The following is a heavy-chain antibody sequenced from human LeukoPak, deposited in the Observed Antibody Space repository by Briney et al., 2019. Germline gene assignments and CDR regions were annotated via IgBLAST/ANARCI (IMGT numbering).Heavy chain of an antibody. Sequence: SETLSLTCTVSGGSISSYYWSWIRQPAGKGLEWIGRIYTSGSTNYNPSLKSRVTMSVDTSKNQFSLKLSSVTAADTAVYYCARGNSGSYLEGAPWDYWGQGTLVTVSS. D-gene: IGHD1-26*01. CDR1: GGSISSYY. J-gene: IGHJ4*02. CDR2: IYTSGST. V-gene: IGHV4-4*07. CDR3: ARGNSGSYLEGAPWDY.